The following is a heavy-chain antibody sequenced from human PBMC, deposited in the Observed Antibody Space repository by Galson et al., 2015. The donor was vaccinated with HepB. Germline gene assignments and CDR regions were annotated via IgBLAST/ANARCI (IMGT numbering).Heavy chain of an antibody. D-gene: IGHD3-10*01. CDR1: GFSFSSDW. Sequence: SLRLSCAASGFSFSSDWMSWLRQAPGRGLEWLSNIKGDGSEEAYVDSVRGRFTISRDNARNSLYLQMSSLGAEDTAVYYCARDPYGASGGYGAFDIWGRGTLVTVSS. V-gene: IGHV3-7*01. J-gene: IGHJ3*02. CDR2: IKGDGSEE. CDR3: ARDPYGASGGYGAFDI.